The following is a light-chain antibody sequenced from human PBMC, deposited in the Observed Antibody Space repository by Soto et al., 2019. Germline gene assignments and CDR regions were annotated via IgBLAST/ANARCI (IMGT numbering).Light chain of an antibody. Sequence: DIQMTQSPSSLSASVGDRVNITCRASQDISNSLAWFQQRPGKAPKSLVFAASSLQSGGPSKFSGSGSGVDFILTINSLQPEDFATYYCQQYYTYPWTFGQGTKVDI. CDR1: QDISNS. J-gene: IGKJ1*01. CDR3: QQYYTYPWT. V-gene: IGKV1-16*02. CDR2: AAS.